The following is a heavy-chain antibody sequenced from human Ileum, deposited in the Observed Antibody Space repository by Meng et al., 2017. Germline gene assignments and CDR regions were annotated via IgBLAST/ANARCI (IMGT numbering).Heavy chain of an antibody. J-gene: IGHJ4*02. CDR3: ARDHWGSLDY. CDR1: GGSVSSAGYQ. V-gene: IGHV4-61*08. CDR2: AST. D-gene: IGHD7-27*01. Sequence: QARLQESGPGLVRPSETLSLICTVSGGSVSSAGYQWGWIRQPPGKGLEWIGYASTNYNPSLKSQVTISLDTSKNQFSLKLSSVTAADTAVYYCARDHWGSLDYWGQGILVTVSS.